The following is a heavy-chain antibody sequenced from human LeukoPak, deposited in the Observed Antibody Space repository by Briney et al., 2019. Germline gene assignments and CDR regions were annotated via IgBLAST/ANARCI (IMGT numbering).Heavy chain of an antibody. Sequence: GGSLRLSCAVSGFTVSSNYMSWVRQAPGKGLECVSVIHSGGTTYYADSVKGRFTISRDSSKNTVSLQMNSLRAEDTAVYYCARDSGYSNGWPVYWGQGTLVTVSS. D-gene: IGHD6-19*01. CDR3: ARDSGYSNGWPVY. J-gene: IGHJ4*02. V-gene: IGHV3-53*01. CDR1: GFTVSSNY. CDR2: IHSGGTT.